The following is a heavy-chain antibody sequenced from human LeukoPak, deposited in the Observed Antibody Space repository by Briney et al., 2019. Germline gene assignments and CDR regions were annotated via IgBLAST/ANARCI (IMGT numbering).Heavy chain of an antibody. CDR1: GGSISSYY. Sequence: PSETLSLTCTISGGSISSYYWSWIRQPPGKGLEWIGYIYYSGSTNYNPSLKSRVTISVDTSKNQFSLKLSSVTAADTAVYYCARASGSSSTRYYGMDVWGQGTTVTVSS. V-gene: IGHV4-59*01. J-gene: IGHJ6*02. CDR3: ARASGSSSTRYYGMDV. D-gene: IGHD1-26*01. CDR2: IYYSGST.